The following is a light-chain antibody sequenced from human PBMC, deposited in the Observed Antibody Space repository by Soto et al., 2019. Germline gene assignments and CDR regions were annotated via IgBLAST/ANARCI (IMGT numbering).Light chain of an antibody. J-gene: IGKJ5*01. CDR2: DSS. CDR3: QQRNVWPPIT. V-gene: IGKV3-11*01. Sequence: EIVLTQSPGTLSLSPGERATLSCRASQSVSNNYLAWYQQKPGQPPRLLIYDSSNRANGVPARFGGSGSGTDFTLTIDSLEPEDFAVYYCQQRNVWPPITFGQGTRLEIK. CDR1: QSVSNNY.